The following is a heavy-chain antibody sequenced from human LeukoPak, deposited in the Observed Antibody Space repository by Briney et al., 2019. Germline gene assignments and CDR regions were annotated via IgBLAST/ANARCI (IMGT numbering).Heavy chain of an antibody. CDR2: INHSGST. J-gene: IGHJ5*02. Sequence: GSLRLSCAASGFTFSDYYMSWIRQPPGKGLEWIGEINHSGSTNYNPSLKSRVTISVDTSKNQFSLKLSSVTAADTAVYYCARHIHSGSYFRYNWFDPWGQGTLVTVSS. CDR1: GFTFSDYY. V-gene: IGHV4-34*01. CDR3: ARHIHSGSYFRYNWFDP. D-gene: IGHD1-26*01.